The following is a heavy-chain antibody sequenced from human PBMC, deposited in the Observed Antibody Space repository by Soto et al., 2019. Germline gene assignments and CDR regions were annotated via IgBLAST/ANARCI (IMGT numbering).Heavy chain of an antibody. CDR2: IYPGDSDT. D-gene: IGHD3-10*01. Sequence: GESLKISCKGSGYSFTSYWIGWVRQMPGKGLEWMGFIYPGDSDTSYSPSFQGQVTISADKSISTAYLQWSSLKASDTAMYYCAGGGVRGVITRTRDYYGMDVWGQGTTVTVSS. CDR1: GYSFTSYW. J-gene: IGHJ6*02. CDR3: AGGGVRGVITRTRDYYGMDV. V-gene: IGHV5-51*01.